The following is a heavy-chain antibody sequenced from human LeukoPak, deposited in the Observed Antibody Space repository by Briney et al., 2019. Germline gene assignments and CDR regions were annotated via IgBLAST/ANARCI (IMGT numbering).Heavy chain of an antibody. CDR2: IKEDGSDK. CDR3: ARAGAASGTRDC. J-gene: IGHJ4*02. V-gene: IGHV3-7*01. CDR1: GFTFSSYW. D-gene: IGHD6-13*01. Sequence: GGSLRLSCAASGFTFSSYWMSWVRQAPGKGLEWVANIKEDGSDKYYVDSVKGRFTISRDNARNSLYLQMNSLRAEDTAVYYCARAGAASGTRDCWGQGTLVTVSS.